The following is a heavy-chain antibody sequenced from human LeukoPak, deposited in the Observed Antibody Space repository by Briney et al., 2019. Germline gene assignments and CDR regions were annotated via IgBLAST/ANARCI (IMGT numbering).Heavy chain of an antibody. CDR1: GFSICSFC. CDR2: IYYSGST. Sequence: SETLSLTCTGSGFSICSFCWSWIRQAPGKGLEWIGYIYYSGSTYYNHSLKSRVNISVDTSKNQSSLKLSSVTAADTAVYYYARDRGGSRAGRDYWGQGTLVTVSS. CDR3: ARDRGGSRAGRDY. D-gene: IGHD6-13*01. V-gene: IGHV4-59*01. J-gene: IGHJ4*02.